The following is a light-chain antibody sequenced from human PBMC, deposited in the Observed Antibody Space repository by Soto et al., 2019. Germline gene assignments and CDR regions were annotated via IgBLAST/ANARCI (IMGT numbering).Light chain of an antibody. V-gene: IGLV1-47*01. CDR2: RNN. J-gene: IGLJ2*01. CDR1: NSNIGSKY. Sequence: QYVLTQPPSASGTPGQRVTISCSGSNSNIGSKYVYWYQQLPGTAPNLLLYRNNQRPSGVPDRFSGSKSGTSASLAISGLRSEDEADYYCAAWDNSLVGGPAFGGGTKLTVL. CDR3: AAWDNSLVGGPA.